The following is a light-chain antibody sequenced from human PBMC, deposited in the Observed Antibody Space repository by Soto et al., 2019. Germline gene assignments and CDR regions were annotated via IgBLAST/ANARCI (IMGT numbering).Light chain of an antibody. Sequence: DLQMTPSPSTLSASVGDRVTITCRASQSISNWLAWYQQKPGKAPKLLIYEASSLENGVPSRFSGSGSGTEFTLTISSLQPDDFATYYCQQYNTYWTFGQGTKVEIK. CDR1: QSISNW. CDR2: EAS. J-gene: IGKJ1*01. V-gene: IGKV1-5*03. CDR3: QQYNTYWT.